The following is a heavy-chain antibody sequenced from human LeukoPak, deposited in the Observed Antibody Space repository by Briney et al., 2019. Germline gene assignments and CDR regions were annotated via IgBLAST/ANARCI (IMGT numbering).Heavy chain of an antibody. V-gene: IGHV3-30*03. CDR3: ARGLARYGGNFLDAFDI. CDR1: GFTFSSYG. CDR2: ISYDGSNK. D-gene: IGHD4-23*01. J-gene: IGHJ3*02. Sequence: GGSLRLSCAASGFTFSSYGMHWVRQAPGKGLEWVAVISYDGSNKYYADSVKGRFTISRDNSKNTLYLQMNSLRAEDTAVYYCARGLARYGGNFLDAFDIWGQGTMVTVSS.